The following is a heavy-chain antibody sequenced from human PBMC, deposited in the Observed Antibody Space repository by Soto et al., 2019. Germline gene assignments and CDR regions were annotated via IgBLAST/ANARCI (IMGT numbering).Heavy chain of an antibody. J-gene: IGHJ4*02. V-gene: IGHV5-51*01. Sequence: PGESLKISGKGSGYSFTSYWIGWVRQMPGKGLEWMGIIYPGDSDTRYSPSFQGQVTMSADKSISTAYLQWNSLKASDTAMYYCARHLSRDYGYYFDNWGPGTLVTVSS. CDR1: GYSFTSYW. CDR2: IYPGDSDT. D-gene: IGHD4-17*01. CDR3: ARHLSRDYGYYFDN.